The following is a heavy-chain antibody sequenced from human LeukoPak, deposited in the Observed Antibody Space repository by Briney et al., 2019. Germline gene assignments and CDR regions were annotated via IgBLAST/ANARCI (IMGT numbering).Heavy chain of an antibody. J-gene: IGHJ4*02. CDR3: AKDAQRGFDYSNSLEY. Sequence: PERSLRLSCSASGLTFSHYGFHWVRQAPGKGLEWVAVIWSDGSNKYYGDSVKGRFIIYRDDSQNKISLQMNSLRSEDTGVYYCAKDAQRGFDYSNSLEYWGQGSLVIVSS. CDR2: IWSDGSNK. D-gene: IGHD4-11*01. V-gene: IGHV3-33*06. CDR1: GLTFSHYG.